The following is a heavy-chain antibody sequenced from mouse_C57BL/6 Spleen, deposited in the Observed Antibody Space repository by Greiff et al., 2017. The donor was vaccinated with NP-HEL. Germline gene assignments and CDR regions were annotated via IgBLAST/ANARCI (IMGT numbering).Heavy chain of an antibody. CDR3: ARSSTIGFAY. V-gene: IGHV1-82*01. Sequence: QVQLQQSGPELVKPGASVKISCKASGYAFSSSWMNWVKQRPGKGLEWIGRIYPGAGDTNYNGKFKGKATLTADKSSSTAYMQLSSLTSEDSAVYFCARSSTIGFAYWGQGTLVTVSA. J-gene: IGHJ3*01. CDR2: IYPGAGDT. CDR1: GYAFSSSW.